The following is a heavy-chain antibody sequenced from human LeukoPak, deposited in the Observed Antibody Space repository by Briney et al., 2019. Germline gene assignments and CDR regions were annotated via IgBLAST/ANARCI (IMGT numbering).Heavy chain of an antibody. Sequence: ASVKVSCKASGYTFTGYYMHWVRQAPGQGLEWMGWINPNSGGTNYAQKFQGRVTMTRDTSISTAYMELSRLRSDDTAVYCCARDLGSGKLYDAFDIWGQGTMVTVSS. J-gene: IGHJ3*02. V-gene: IGHV1-2*02. D-gene: IGHD3-10*01. CDR3: ARDLGSGKLYDAFDI. CDR1: GYTFTGYY. CDR2: INPNSGGT.